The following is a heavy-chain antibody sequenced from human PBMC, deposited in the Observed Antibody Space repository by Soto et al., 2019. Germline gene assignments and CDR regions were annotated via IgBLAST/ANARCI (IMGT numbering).Heavy chain of an antibody. V-gene: IGHV3-48*03. D-gene: IGHD1-26*01. CDR2: ISSSGSTI. J-gene: IGHJ4*02. Sequence: VRLSCAASGFTFSTYEMNWVRQAPGKGLEWLSYISSSGSTIYYADSVKGRFTISRDNVKNSLYLQMNSLRAEDTAVYYCARRVGATPRAFYFDYWGQGTLVTVSS. CDR3: ARRVGATPRAFYFDY. CDR1: GFTFSTYE.